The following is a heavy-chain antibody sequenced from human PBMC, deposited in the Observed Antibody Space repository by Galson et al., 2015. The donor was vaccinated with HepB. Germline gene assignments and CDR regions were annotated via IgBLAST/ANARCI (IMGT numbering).Heavy chain of an antibody. CDR3: ARTEFDWLSSWYFDY. D-gene: IGHD3-9*01. Sequence: TLSLTCTVSGGSISSSSYYWGWIRQPPGKGLEWIGSIYYSGSTYYNPSLKSRVTISVDTSKNQFSLKLSSVTAADTAVYYCARTEFDWLSSWYFDYWGQGTLVTVSS. CDR2: IYYSGST. V-gene: IGHV4-39*01. CDR1: GGSISSSSYY. J-gene: IGHJ4*02.